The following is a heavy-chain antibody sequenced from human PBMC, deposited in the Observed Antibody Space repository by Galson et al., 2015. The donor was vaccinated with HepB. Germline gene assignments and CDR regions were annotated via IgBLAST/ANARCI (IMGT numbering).Heavy chain of an antibody. CDR3: AKDLYGDYDDQNYGMDV. Sequence: SLRLSCAASGFTFDDYAMHWVRQAPGKGLEWVSGISWNSGSIGYADSVKGRFTISRDNAKNSLYLQMNSLRAEDTALYYCAKDLYGDYDDQNYGMDVWGQGTTVTVSS. V-gene: IGHV3-9*01. D-gene: IGHD4-17*01. CDR1: GFTFDDYA. CDR2: ISWNSGSI. J-gene: IGHJ6*02.